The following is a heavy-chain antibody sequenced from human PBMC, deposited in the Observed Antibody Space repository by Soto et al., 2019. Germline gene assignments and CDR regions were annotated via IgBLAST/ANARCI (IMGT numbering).Heavy chain of an antibody. CDR2: ISSSSSTI. CDR1: GFTFSSYS. CDR3: ERSYGYYYYYGMEV. J-gene: IGHJ6*02. V-gene: IGHV3-48*02. Sequence: EVQLVESGGGLVQPGGSLRLSCAASGFTFSSYSMNWVRQAPGKGLEWVSYISSSSSTIYYADSVKGRFTISRDNAKNSLYLQMNSLRDEDTAVYYCERSYGYYYYYGMEVWGQGTTVTVSS. D-gene: IGHD3-16*01.